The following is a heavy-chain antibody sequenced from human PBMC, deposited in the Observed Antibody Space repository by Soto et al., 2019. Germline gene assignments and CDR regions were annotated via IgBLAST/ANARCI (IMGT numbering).Heavy chain of an antibody. Sequence: ASVKVSCKASGHTFTSYYMHWVRQTPGQGLEWIGRINLSAGSTSYAQKFQGRVTITRDTSTSTVYMDMSSLRSEDTAVYYCHGGGRFYYYYYGMDVWGQGTTVTVSS. CDR3: HGGGRFYYYYYGMDV. J-gene: IGHJ6*02. CDR1: GHTFTSYY. D-gene: IGHD3-10*01. CDR2: INLSAGST. V-gene: IGHV1-46*01.